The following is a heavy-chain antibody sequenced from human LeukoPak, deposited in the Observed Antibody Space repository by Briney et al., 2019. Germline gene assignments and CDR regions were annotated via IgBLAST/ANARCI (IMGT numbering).Heavy chain of an antibody. V-gene: IGHV3-30*02. J-gene: IGHJ4*02. D-gene: IGHD2-2*01. CDR2: IRYDGSNK. CDR1: GFTFSSYG. CDR3: AKGYGRYCSSTSCFIDY. Sequence: TGGSLRLSCTASGFTFSSYGMHWVRQAPGKGLEWVAFIRYDGSNKYYADSVKGRFTISRDNSKNTLYLQMNSLRAEDTAVYYCAKGYGRYCSSTSCFIDYWGQGTLVTVSS.